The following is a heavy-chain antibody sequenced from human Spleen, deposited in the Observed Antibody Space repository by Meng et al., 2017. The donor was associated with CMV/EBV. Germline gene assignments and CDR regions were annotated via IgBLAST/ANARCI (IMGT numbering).Heavy chain of an antibody. V-gene: IGHV1-2*02. CDR2: INPNSGGT. CDR3: ARAVVPAAITWFDP. J-gene: IGHJ5*02. D-gene: IGHD2-2*01. CDR1: GYTFPGYY. Sequence: QAQLVQAGAGVKKPGASVKVSCKASGYTFPGYYMHWVRQAPGQGLEWMGWINPNSGGTNYAQKFQGRVTMTRDTSISTAYMELSRLRSDDTAVYYCARAVVPAAITWFDPWGQGTLVTVSS.